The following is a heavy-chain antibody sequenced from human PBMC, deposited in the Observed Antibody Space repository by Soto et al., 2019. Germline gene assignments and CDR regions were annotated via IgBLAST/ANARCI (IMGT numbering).Heavy chain of an antibody. D-gene: IGHD6-13*01. CDR3: ASSSGAAGKVYYGMDV. Sequence: QVQLVQSGAEVKKPGASVKVSCKASGYTFTGYYMHWVRQAPGQGLEWMGWINPNSGGTNYAQKFQGWVTMTRDTSISTAYMELSRLRSDDTAVYYCASSSGAAGKVYYGMDVWGQGTTVTVSS. V-gene: IGHV1-2*04. J-gene: IGHJ6*02. CDR1: GYTFTGYY. CDR2: INPNSGGT.